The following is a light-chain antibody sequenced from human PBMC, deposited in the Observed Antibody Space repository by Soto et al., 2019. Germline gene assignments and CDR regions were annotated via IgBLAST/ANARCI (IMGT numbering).Light chain of an antibody. Sequence: EIVLTKSPDTLSLSQGERATLSCRASQSVSSSLAWYQQKPGQAPRLLISGASSRATGIPDRFSGSGSGTDFTLTISRLEPEDFAVYYCQQYGSSPATFGQGTKVDIK. CDR1: QSVSSS. CDR3: QQYGSSPAT. V-gene: IGKV3-20*01. CDR2: GAS. J-gene: IGKJ1*01.